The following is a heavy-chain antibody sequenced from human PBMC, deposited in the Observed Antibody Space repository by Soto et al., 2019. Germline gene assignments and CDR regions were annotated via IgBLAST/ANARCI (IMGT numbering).Heavy chain of an antibody. CDR3: ARDLWGYCGTDCYPLDV. V-gene: IGHV4-39*06. Sequence: SETLSLTCTVSGGSLSSSRFHWGWLHQPPGKGLEWIASIKYSGTTFYNPSLKSRVTLSVDTSKNQFALKLSSVTAADTAVYYCARDLWGYCGTDCYPLDVWGQGTMVTVSS. J-gene: IGHJ6*02. D-gene: IGHD2-21*02. CDR2: IKYSGTT. CDR1: GGSLSSSRFH.